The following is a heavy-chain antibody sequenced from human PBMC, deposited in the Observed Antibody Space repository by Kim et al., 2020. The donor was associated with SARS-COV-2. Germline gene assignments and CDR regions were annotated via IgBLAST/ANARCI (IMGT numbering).Heavy chain of an antibody. CDR3: ASGGYWVWGSYRFRALDV. V-gene: IGHV4-34*01. Sequence: SETLSLTCAVYGGSFSGYYWSWIRQPPGKGLEWIGEINHSGSTNYNPSLKSRVTISVDTSKNQFSLKLSSVTAADTAVYYCASGGYWVWGSYRFRALDVWGQGTTVTVSS. CDR2: INHSGST. CDR1: GGSFSGYY. D-gene: IGHD3-16*02. J-gene: IGHJ6*02.